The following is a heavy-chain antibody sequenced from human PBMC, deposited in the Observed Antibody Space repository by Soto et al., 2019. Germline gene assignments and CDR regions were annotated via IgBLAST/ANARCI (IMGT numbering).Heavy chain of an antibody. V-gene: IGHV1-18*01. J-gene: IGHJ4*02. CDR1: GYTFTSYG. CDR2: ISAYNGNT. D-gene: IGHD2-15*01. CDR3: ARDDRGYCSGGSCYSDY. Sequence: QVQLVQSGAEVKKPGASLKVSCKASGYTFTSYGISWVRQAPGQGLEWMGWISAYNGNTNYAQKLQGRVTMTTDTSTSTAYMELRSLRSDDTAVYYCARDDRGYCSGGSCYSDYWGQGTLVTVSS.